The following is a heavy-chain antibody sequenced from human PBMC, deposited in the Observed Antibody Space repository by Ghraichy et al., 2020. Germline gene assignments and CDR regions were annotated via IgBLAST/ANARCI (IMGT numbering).Heavy chain of an antibody. D-gene: IGHD6-19*01. CDR3: ARASSGFDD. CDR2: IYHSGST. V-gene: IGHV4-38-2*02. Sequence: SETLSLTCTVSGYSISSGYYWGWLRQPPGKGLEWIGSIYHSGSTYYNTLLKRRVTISVDTSKNQSSLRLSFVTAADTAVYYCARASSGFDDWGQGTLVTVSS. J-gene: IGHJ4*02. CDR1: GYSISSGYY.